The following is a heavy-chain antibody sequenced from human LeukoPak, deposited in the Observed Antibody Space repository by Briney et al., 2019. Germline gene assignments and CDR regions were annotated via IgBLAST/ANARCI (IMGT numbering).Heavy chain of an antibody. CDR1: GSSFTSYW. CDR2: IYPGGSDI. V-gene: IGHV5-51*01. CDR3: ASSSVVVPSAGSGGWDAGDI. Sequence: GESLKISCKGSGSSFTSYWIGWVRQMHGKGLEWMGIIYPGGSDIRYSPSFQGQVTFSAEKSISPAFLQWSSLKASDTAKYYCASSSVVVPSAGSGGWDAGDIGPQGTMVTVSS. J-gene: IGHJ3*02. D-gene: IGHD2-2*01.